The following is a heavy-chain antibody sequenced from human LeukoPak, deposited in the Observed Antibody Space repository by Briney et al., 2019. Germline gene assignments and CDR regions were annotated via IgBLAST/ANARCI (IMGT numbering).Heavy chain of an antibody. Sequence: QPGGSLRLSCAASGFTFSSYWMSWVRQAPGKGLEWVANIKQDGSEKYYVDFVKGRFTISRDNAKNSLYLQMNSLRAEDTAVYYCARDRRSFKGVILYYFDYWGQGTLVTVSS. CDR3: ARDRRSFKGVILYYFDY. V-gene: IGHV3-7*01. CDR2: IKQDGSEK. J-gene: IGHJ4*02. D-gene: IGHD3-16*02. CDR1: GFTFSSYW.